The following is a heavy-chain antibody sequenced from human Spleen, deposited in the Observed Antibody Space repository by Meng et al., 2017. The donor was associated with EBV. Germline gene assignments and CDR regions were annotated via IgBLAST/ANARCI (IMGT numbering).Heavy chain of an antibody. Sequence: QVQLVQSGSEVKKPGASVKVSCKASGYTFTSYYVHWVRQAPGQGLEWVGIINPSDGSTSYAQKFQGRVTMTTDTSTSTAYMELRSLRSDDTAVYYCGRDRYYESSGYDALGYWGQGTLVTVSS. CDR1: GYTFTSYY. J-gene: IGHJ4*02. CDR2: INPSDGST. V-gene: IGHV1-46*01. CDR3: GRDRYYESSGYDALGY. D-gene: IGHD3-22*01.